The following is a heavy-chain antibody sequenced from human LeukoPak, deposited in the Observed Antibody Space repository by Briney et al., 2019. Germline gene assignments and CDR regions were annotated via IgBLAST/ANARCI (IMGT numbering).Heavy chain of an antibody. Sequence: PGGSLRLSCAASGFTFSSYSMNWVRQAPGKGLEWVSSISSSSSYIYYADSVKGRFTISRDNAKNSLYLQMNSLRAEDTAVYYCARPQGEQWLVNAFDIWGQGTMVTVSS. J-gene: IGHJ3*02. V-gene: IGHV3-21*01. CDR3: ARPQGEQWLVNAFDI. D-gene: IGHD6-19*01. CDR1: GFTFSSYS. CDR2: ISSSSSYI.